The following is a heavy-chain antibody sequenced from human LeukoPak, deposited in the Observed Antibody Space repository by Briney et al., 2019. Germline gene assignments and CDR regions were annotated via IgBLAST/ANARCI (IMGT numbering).Heavy chain of an antibody. V-gene: IGHV1-2*06. Sequence: ASVKVSCKASGYTFTGYYMHWVRQAPGQGLEWMGRINPNSGGTNYAQKLQGRVTMTTDTSTSTAYMELRSLRSDDTAVYYCARVMRRDAYNRPLDYWGQGTLVTVSS. D-gene: IGHD5-24*01. CDR3: ARVMRRDAYNRPLDY. CDR2: INPNSGGT. J-gene: IGHJ4*02. CDR1: GYTFTGYY.